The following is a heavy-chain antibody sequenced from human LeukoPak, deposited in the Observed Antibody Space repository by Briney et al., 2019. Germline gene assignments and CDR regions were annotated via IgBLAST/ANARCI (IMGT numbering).Heavy chain of an antibody. J-gene: IGHJ4*02. V-gene: IGHV4-59*08. CDR1: GGSISSFY. D-gene: IGHD6-19*01. CDR2: ISYTGST. CDR3: AGGGQWLAFDY. Sequence: SETLSLTCTVSGGSISSFYWSWLRQPPGKGLEWIGYISYTGSTNYNPSLKGRVTISADTSNKQFSLELSSVTATDTAVYYCAGGGQWLAFDYWGQGALVTVSS.